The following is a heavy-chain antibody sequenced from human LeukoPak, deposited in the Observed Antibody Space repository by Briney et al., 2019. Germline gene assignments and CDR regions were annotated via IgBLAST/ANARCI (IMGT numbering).Heavy chain of an antibody. V-gene: IGHV3-13*01. CDR3: ARATHDSSGYYYGY. D-gene: IGHD3-22*01. Sequence: GGSLRLSCAASGFTFSSYDMHWVRQATGKGLEWVSAIGTAGDTYYPGSVKGRFTISRENAKNSLYLQMNSLRAGDTAVYYCARATHDSSGYYYGYWGQGTLVTVSS. J-gene: IGHJ4*02. CDR2: IGTAGDT. CDR1: GFTFSSYD.